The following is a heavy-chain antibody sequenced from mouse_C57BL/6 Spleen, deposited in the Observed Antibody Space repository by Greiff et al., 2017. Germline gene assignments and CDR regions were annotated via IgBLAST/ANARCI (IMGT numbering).Heavy chain of an antibody. V-gene: IGHV14-4*01. Sequence: VQLQQSGAELVRPGASVKLSCTAPGFNIKDDYMHWVKQRPEQGLEWIGWIDPENGDTEYASKFQGKATITADTSSNTAYLQLSSLTSEDTAVYYCTTGGANNYFDYWGQGTTLTVSS. D-gene: IGHD1-1*01. CDR1: GFNIKDDY. CDR2: IDPENGDT. J-gene: IGHJ2*01. CDR3: TTGGANNYFDY.